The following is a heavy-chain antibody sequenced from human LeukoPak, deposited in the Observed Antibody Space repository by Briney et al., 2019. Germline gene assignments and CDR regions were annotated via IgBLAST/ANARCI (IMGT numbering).Heavy chain of an antibody. CDR1: GDSVSSGGFY. D-gene: IGHD3-22*01. CDR3: ARVGLYYYDSSGYQSPNFDY. Sequence: PSQTLSLTCTVSGDSVSSGGFYWSWVRQPPGKGLEWIGYIYHSGNTYYNPSLRTRVTMSVDRSKNQFSLKLISVTAADTAVYYCARVGLYYYDSSGYQSPNFDYWGQGTLVTVSS. J-gene: IGHJ4*02. V-gene: IGHV4-30-2*01. CDR2: IYHSGNT.